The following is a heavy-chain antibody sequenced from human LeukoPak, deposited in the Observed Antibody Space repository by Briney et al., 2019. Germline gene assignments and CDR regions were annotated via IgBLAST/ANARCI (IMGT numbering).Heavy chain of an antibody. J-gene: IGHJ5*02. V-gene: IGHV1-2*02. CDR2: INPNSGGT. CDR3: ARGVGAVAQWFDP. D-gene: IGHD6-19*01. CDR1: GYTFTDYY. Sequence: ASVKVSCKASGYTFTDYYMHWVRQAPGQGLEWMGWINPNSGGTNNAQKFQGRVTMTRDTSISTAYVELSGLKSDDTAVDYCARGVGAVAQWFDPWGQGTLVTVSS.